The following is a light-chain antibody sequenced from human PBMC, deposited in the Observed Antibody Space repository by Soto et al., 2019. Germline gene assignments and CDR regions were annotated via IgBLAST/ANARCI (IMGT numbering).Light chain of an antibody. CDR3: SSYTSTDTLYV. V-gene: IGLV2-14*01. J-gene: IGLJ1*01. CDR2: EVS. CDR1: SSDVGPYNY. Sequence: SALAQPASVSGSPGQSITISCAGTSSDVGPYNYVSWYQLHPGKAPKLMIFEVSNRPSGVSNRFSGSKSGNTASLTISGLQAEDESDYYCSSYTSTDTLYVFGTGTKGTVL.